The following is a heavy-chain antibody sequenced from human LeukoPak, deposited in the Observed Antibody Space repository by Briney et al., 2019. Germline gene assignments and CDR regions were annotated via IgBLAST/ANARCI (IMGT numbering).Heavy chain of an antibody. D-gene: IGHD5-12*01. J-gene: IGHJ4*02. CDR3: ARDSDIVATIPYYFDH. V-gene: IGHV1-18*01. Sequence: ASVKVSCKAPGYTFTSYGISWVRQAPGQGLEWMGWISAYNGNTNYAQKLQGRVTMTTDTSTSTAYMELRSLRSDDTAVYYCARDSDIVATIPYYFDHWGQGTLVTVSS. CDR2: ISAYNGNT. CDR1: GYTFTSYG.